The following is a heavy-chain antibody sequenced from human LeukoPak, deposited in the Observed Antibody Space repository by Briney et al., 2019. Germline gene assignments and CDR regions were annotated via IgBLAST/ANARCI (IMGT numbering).Heavy chain of an antibody. D-gene: IGHD6-13*01. CDR3: ARASSSWYYFDY. CDR1: GFIFSSYS. Sequence: PGGSLRLSCAASGFIFSSYSMNWVRQAPGKGLEWVSFISTSSSYIYYADSVKGRFTISRDNAKNSLYLQMNSLRAEDTAVYYCARASSSWYYFDYWGQGTLGTVSS. V-gene: IGHV3-21*01. CDR2: ISTSSSYI. J-gene: IGHJ4*02.